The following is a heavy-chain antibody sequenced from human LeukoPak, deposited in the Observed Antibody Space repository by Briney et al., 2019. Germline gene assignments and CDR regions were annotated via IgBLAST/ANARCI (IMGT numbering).Heavy chain of an antibody. CDR3: ARDLGVANYGMDV. CDR1: GYTFTSYD. J-gene: IGHJ6*02. Sequence: ASVKVSCKASGYTFTSYDINWVRQATGQGLEWMGWISAYNGNTNYAQKLQGRVTMTTDTSTSTAYMELRSLRSDDTAVYYCARDLGVANYGMDVWGQGTTVTVSS. V-gene: IGHV1-18*01. D-gene: IGHD2-15*01. CDR2: ISAYNGNT.